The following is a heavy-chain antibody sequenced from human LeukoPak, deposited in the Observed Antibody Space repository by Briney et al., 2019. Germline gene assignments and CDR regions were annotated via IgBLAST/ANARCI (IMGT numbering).Heavy chain of an antibody. CDR3: ARDSKGENWFDP. CDR1: GGSFSGYY. J-gene: IGHJ5*02. V-gene: IGHV4-34*01. CDR2: INHSGST. Sequence: PSETLSLTCAVYGGSFSGYYWSWIRQPPGKGLEWIGEINHSGSTNYNPSLKSRVTISVDKSKNQFSLKLSSVTAADTAVYYCARDSKGENWFDPWGQGTLVTVSS.